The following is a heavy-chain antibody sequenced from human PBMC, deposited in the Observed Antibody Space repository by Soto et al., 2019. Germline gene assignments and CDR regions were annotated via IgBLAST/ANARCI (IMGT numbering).Heavy chain of an antibody. CDR3: AHHSSGWARDWFDP. CDR2: IYWDDDK. J-gene: IGHJ5*02. D-gene: IGHD6-19*01. Sequence: QITLKESGPTLVKPTQTLTLTCTFSGFSLSTSGVGVGWIRQPPGKALEWLALIYWDDDKRYSPSLKSRLTITKDPSKNQVVLTMTNMDPVDTATYYCAHHSSGWARDWFDPWGQGTLVTVSS. CDR1: GFSLSTSGVG. V-gene: IGHV2-5*02.